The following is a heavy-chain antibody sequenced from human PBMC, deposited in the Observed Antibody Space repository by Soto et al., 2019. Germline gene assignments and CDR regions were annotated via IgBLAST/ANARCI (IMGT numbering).Heavy chain of an antibody. J-gene: IGHJ6*02. CDR1: GGIFTNNA. D-gene: IGHD5-18*01. CDR2: VIPVFDTA. CDR3: ATGGHTDCYYIYHGMNV. V-gene: IGHV1-69*01. Sequence: QVQGVQSGAEVQKPGSSVKVSSKVAGGIFTNNAISWVRQAPGQGLEWLGGVIPVFDTAYYAQIFRGRLKCSADGDAPSDYKEESGQTSADTYVYMRATGGHTDCYYIYHGMNVWGQGTTVTVS.